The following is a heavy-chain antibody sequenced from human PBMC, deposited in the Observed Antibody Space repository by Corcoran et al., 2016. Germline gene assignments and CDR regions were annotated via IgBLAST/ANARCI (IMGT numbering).Heavy chain of an antibody. CDR1: GYSFNNYW. CDR2: IYPGDSGT. D-gene: IGHD6-19*01. Sequence: EVQLVQSGAEVKKSGESLKISCKGSGYSFNNYWTAWVRQMPGQGLEWMGIIYPGDSGTRYSPSFQGQVTISADKSINTIYLQWSSLKASDTAMYYWARTVELAAWGSFDIWGQGTMVTVSS. J-gene: IGHJ3*02. V-gene: IGHV5-51*01. CDR3: ARTVELAAWGSFDI.